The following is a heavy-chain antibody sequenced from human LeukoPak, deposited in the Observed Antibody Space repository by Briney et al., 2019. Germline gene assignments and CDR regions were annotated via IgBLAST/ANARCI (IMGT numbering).Heavy chain of an antibody. CDR3: AGRRKEAAAYDH. CDR1: GFTFSTYA. Sequence: GGSLRLSCAASGFTFSTYAMSWVRQAPGKGLEWVSLLHSDGTTYYAESVKGRFTISTDNSKNTLYLQMNSLRVEDTAVYYCAGRRKEAAAYDHWGQGTLVTVSS. V-gene: IGHV3-66*01. D-gene: IGHD6-13*01. CDR2: LHSDGTT. J-gene: IGHJ4*02.